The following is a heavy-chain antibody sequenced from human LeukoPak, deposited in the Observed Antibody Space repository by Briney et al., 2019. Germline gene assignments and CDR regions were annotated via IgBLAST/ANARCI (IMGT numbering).Heavy chain of an antibody. CDR2: IYSGGST. D-gene: IGHD1-26*01. CDR3: ARDTMGGSYYFDY. J-gene: IGHJ4*02. Sequence: GGSLRLSCAASGFTVSSNYMSWVRQAPGKGLEWASVIYSGGSTYYADSVKGRFTISRDNSKNTLYLQMNSLRAEDTAVYYCARDTMGGSYYFDYWGQGTLVTVSS. CDR1: GFTVSSNY. V-gene: IGHV3-53*01.